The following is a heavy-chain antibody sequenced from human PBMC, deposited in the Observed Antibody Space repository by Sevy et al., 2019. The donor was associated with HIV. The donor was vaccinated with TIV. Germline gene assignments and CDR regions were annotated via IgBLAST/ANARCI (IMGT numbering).Heavy chain of an antibody. CDR3: ASLSPFYNYMDV. J-gene: IGHJ6*03. V-gene: IGHV4-39*01. Sequence: SETLSLTCGVSGGSISSISNYWGWIRQPPGRELEWIGSLYYEGTTYYNPSLQSRVRISGNTSKNLFSLDLTSVTAADTAVYYCASLSPFYNYMDVWGKGTTVTVSS. CDR1: GGSISSISNY. CDR2: LYYEGTT.